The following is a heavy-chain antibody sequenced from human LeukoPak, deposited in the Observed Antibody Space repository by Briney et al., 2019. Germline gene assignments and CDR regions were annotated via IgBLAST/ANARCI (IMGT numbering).Heavy chain of an antibody. CDR1: GYSISSGYY. J-gene: IGHJ6*03. D-gene: IGHD3-3*01. Sequence: SETLSLTCTVSGYSISSGYYWGWIRQPPGKGLEWIGSIYHSGSTYYNPSLKSRVTISVDTSKNQFSLKLNSVTAADTAVYYCAREYFSANYFFYCMDVWGTGTTVTVSS. V-gene: IGHV4-38-2*02. CDR2: IYHSGST. CDR3: AREYFSANYFFYCMDV.